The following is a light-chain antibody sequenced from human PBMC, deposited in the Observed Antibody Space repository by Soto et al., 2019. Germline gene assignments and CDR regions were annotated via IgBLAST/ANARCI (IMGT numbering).Light chain of an antibody. CDR3: GSYAGSFTWV. CDR1: TGDVGAYNF. V-gene: IGLV2-11*01. CDR2: DAS. Sequence: QSALTQPLSVSGSPGQSVTISCTGTTGDVGAYNFVSWYQLYPGKAPKLMIYDASKRPSGVPDRFSASKSGNTASLTISGLQAEDEADYHCGSYAGSFTWVFGGGTKVTVL. J-gene: IGLJ3*02.